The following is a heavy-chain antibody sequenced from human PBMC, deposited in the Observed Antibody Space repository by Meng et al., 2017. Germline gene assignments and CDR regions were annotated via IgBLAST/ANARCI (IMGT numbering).Heavy chain of an antibody. V-gene: IGHV3-48*03. D-gene: IGHD3-9*01. CDR3: ARDFLALRYFDWSKNGRAFDI. CDR2: ISSSGSTI. CDR1: GFTFSSYE. Sequence: GESLKISCAASGFTFSSYEMNWVRQAPGKGLEWVSYISSSGSTIYYADSVKGRFTISRDNAKNSLYLQMNSLRAEDTAVYYCARDFLALRYFDWSKNGRAFDIWGQGTMVTVSS. J-gene: IGHJ3*02.